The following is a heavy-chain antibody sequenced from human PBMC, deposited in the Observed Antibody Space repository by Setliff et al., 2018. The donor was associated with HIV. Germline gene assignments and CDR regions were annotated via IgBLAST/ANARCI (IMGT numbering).Heavy chain of an antibody. Sequence: VKVSCKPSGYTFTTYYIRWVRQAPGQGLEWMGFINPSGGSTSYAQKFQGRVTMTRDTSTSTVYMELSSLRSEDTALYYCARGVGLFSDAFDIWGQGTRVTVSS. CDR3: ARGVGLFSDAFDI. CDR2: INPSGGST. J-gene: IGHJ3*02. CDR1: GYTFTTYY. D-gene: IGHD3-22*01. V-gene: IGHV1-46*01.